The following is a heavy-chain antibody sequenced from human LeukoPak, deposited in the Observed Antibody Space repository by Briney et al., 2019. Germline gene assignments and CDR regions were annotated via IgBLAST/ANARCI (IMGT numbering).Heavy chain of an antibody. V-gene: IGHV5-51*01. CDR3: ARHNWPRSSWFDP. J-gene: IGHJ5*02. CDR2: INPGDSDT. CDR1: GYSFTSYW. D-gene: IGHD1-20*01. Sequence: GASLKISCEGSGYSFTSYWIGWGRPMPGKGLEWMGIINPGDSDTRYSPSFQGQVTISADKSISTAYLQWSSLKASDTAMYYCARHNWPRSSWFDPWGQGTLVTVSS.